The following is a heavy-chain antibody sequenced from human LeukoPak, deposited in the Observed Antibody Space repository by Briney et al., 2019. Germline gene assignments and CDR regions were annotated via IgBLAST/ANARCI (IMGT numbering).Heavy chain of an antibody. D-gene: IGHD1-14*01. J-gene: IGHJ5*02. CDR1: GGSISSGGYY. V-gene: IGHV4-31*03. CDR2: IYYSGST. CDR3: ARYNHYYHWFDP. Sequence: SETLSLTCTVSGGSISSGGYYWSWIRQHPGKGLEWIGYIYYSGSTYYNPSLKSRVTISVDTSKNQFSLKLSSVTAADTAVYYCARYNHYYHWFDPWGQGTLVTVSS.